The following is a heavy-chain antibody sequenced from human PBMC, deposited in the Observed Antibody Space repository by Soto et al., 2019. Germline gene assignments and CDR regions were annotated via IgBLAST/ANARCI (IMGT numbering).Heavy chain of an antibody. V-gene: IGHV3-21*01. CDR2: ISSSSSYI. CDR1: GFTFSSYS. CDR3: ARDPGSDLVVPAAYQYWYFDL. Sequence: PGGSLRLSCAASGFTFSSYSMNWVRQAPGKGLEWVSSISSSSSYIYYADSVKGRFTISRDNAKSSLYLQMNSLRAEDTAVYYCARDPGSDLVVPAAYQYWYFDLWGRGTLVTVSS. D-gene: IGHD2-2*01. J-gene: IGHJ2*01.